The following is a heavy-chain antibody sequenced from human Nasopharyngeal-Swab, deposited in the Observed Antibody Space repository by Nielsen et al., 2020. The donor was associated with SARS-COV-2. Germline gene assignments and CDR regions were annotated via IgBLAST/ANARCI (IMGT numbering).Heavy chain of an antibody. Sequence: SVKVSCKASGSSITYRFLHWMRQAPGQALAWMGWITPFNGNAKYAQKFQGRVSITRDGSRTTASLELSSLRPDDTAMYFCASGQCINGVCNPTHGLDVGGEGTSVTVS. CDR3: ASGQCINGVCNPTHGLDV. CDR2: ITPFNGNA. J-gene: IGHJ6*02. D-gene: IGHD2-8*01. CDR1: GSSITYRF. V-gene: IGHV1-45*02.